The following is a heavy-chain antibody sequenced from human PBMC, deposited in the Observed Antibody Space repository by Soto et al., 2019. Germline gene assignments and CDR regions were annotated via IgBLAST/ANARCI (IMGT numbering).Heavy chain of an antibody. CDR3: ARSSRDYDFWSGYYTSTVDY. J-gene: IGHJ4*02. D-gene: IGHD3-3*01. CDR2: ISSSSSYI. Sequence: PVGSLRLSGAASGFTFSSYSMNWVRQAPGKGLEWVSSISSSSSYIYYADSVKGRFTISRDNAKNSLYLQMNSLRAEDTAVYYCARSSRDYDFWSGYYTSTVDYWGQGTLVTVSS. V-gene: IGHV3-21*01. CDR1: GFTFSSYS.